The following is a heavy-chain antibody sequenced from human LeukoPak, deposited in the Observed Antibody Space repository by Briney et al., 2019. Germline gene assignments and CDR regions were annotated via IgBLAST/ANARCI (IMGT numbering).Heavy chain of an antibody. CDR1: GGSISSSNYY. Sequence: SEPLSLTCSVSGGSISSSNYYWAWSRQPPGKGLEWIGSIYYSGSTYYSPSLKSRVTVSVDTSKNQFSLKMTSVTAADTAVYFCAPGSPSTGYYYYWGQGTLVTVSS. CDR3: APGSPSTGYYYY. CDR2: IYYSGST. V-gene: IGHV4-39*01. J-gene: IGHJ4*02. D-gene: IGHD3-9*01.